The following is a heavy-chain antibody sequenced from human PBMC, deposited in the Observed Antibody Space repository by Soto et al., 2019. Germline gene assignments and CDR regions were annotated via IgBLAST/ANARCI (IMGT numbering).Heavy chain of an antibody. J-gene: IGHJ6*02. D-gene: IGHD2-2*01. V-gene: IGHV3-30*18. Sequence: RGSLVLTCAPSGFTFSSYAMHWVRQAPGKGLDLLLPISYDGSNKYYADSVKGRFTISRDNSKNTLYLQMNSLRAEDTAVYYCAKGGFCSSTSRYSPEYYYYYYGMDVWGQGTTVTVSS. CDR3: AKGGFCSSTSRYSPEYYYYYYGMDV. CDR1: GFTFSSYA. CDR2: ISYDGSNK.